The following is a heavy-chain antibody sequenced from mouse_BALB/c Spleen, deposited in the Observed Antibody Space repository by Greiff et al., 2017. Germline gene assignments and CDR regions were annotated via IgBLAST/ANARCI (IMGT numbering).Heavy chain of an antibody. J-gene: IGHJ1*01. V-gene: IGHV1S81*02. CDR3: AGAYYGNYGYFDV. D-gene: IGHD2-10*01. Sequence: QVQLQQSGAELVKPGASVKLSCKASGYTFTSYWMHWVKQRPGQGLEWIGEINPSNGRTNYNEKFKSKATLTVDKSSSTAYMQLSSLTSEDSAVYYCAGAYYGNYGYFDVWGAGTTVTVSS. CDR2: INPSNGRT. CDR1: GYTFTSYW.